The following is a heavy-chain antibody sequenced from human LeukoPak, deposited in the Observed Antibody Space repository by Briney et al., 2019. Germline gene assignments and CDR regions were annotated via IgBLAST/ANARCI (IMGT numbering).Heavy chain of an antibody. CDR2: IYPGDSDT. Sequence: GESLKISCKGSGYSFISNWIGWVRQMPGKGLEWMGIIYPGDSDTRYSPSFQGQVTISADKSISTAYLQWSSLKTSDTAMYYCTRHDSSSWYNYWGQGTLFTVSS. J-gene: IGHJ4*02. CDR1: GYSFISNW. V-gene: IGHV5-51*01. CDR3: TRHDSSSWYNY. D-gene: IGHD6-13*01.